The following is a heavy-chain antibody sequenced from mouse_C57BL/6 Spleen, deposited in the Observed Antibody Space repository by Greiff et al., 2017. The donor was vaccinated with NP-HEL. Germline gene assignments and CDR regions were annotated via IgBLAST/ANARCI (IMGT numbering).Heavy chain of an antibody. CDR1: GYTFTSYG. D-gene: IGHD1-1*01. V-gene: IGHV1-81*01. Sequence: QVQLQQSGAELARPGASVKLSCKASGYTFTSYGISWVKQRTGQGLEWIGEIYPRSGNTYYNEKFKGKATLTADKSSSTAYMELRSLTSEDSAVYFCASDGNYYGTLFAYWGQGTLVTVSA. CDR3: ASDGNYYGTLFAY. J-gene: IGHJ3*01. CDR2: IYPRSGNT.